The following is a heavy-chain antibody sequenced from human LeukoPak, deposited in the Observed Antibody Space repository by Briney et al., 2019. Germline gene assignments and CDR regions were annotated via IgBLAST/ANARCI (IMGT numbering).Heavy chain of an antibody. Sequence: GGSLRLSCAASGFTFSSHAMSWVRQAPGKGLEWVSAISGSGGSTYYADSLKGRFTISRDNSKNTLYLQMNSLRAEDTALYYCARGGYMLYWGQGTLVTVSS. V-gene: IGHV3-23*01. CDR1: GFTFSSHA. D-gene: IGHD5-12*01. CDR2: ISGSGGST. CDR3: ARGGYMLY. J-gene: IGHJ4*02.